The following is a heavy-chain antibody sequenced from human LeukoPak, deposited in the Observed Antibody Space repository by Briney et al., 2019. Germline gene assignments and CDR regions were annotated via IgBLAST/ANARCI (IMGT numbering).Heavy chain of an antibody. Sequence: GGSLRLSCAVSGFIFSSSGIHWVRQAPGKGLEWVAVISSDGSNKYYADSVKGRFTISRDNSKNTLYLQMNSLRAEDTAVYYCAKTGCTGGSCFDIWGQGTMVTVSS. D-gene: IGHD2-15*01. CDR2: ISSDGSNK. V-gene: IGHV3-30*18. CDR3: AKTGCTGGSCFDI. CDR1: GFIFSSSG. J-gene: IGHJ3*02.